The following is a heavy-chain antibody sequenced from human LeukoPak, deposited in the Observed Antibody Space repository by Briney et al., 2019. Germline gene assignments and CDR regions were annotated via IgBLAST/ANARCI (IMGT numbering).Heavy chain of an antibody. J-gene: IGHJ4*02. D-gene: IGHD3-10*01. CDR3: TTDTFGARDS. CDR1: GYTFSRYW. Sequence: GGSLRLSCAAPGYTFSRYWMHWVRQGPGKGPVWVSRINEDGSSTSYAESVRGRFTISRDNAKNTLYLQMNSLRAEDAAVYYCTTDTFGARDSWGQGTLVTVSS. CDR2: INEDGSST. V-gene: IGHV3-74*01.